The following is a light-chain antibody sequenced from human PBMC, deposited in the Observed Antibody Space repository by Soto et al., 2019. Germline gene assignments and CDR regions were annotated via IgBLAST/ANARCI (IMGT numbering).Light chain of an antibody. CDR1: QSVDSY. V-gene: IGKV3-11*01. Sequence: EIVLTQSPATLSLSPGARATLSCRASQSVDSYLAWYQQKVGQAPRLLIYDASNRATGIPARFSGSVSVTDFTLTISRLEPEEFAGYYCQQRTNWPLSITFGLGTRLEIK. J-gene: IGKJ5*01. CDR3: QQRTNWPLSIT. CDR2: DAS.